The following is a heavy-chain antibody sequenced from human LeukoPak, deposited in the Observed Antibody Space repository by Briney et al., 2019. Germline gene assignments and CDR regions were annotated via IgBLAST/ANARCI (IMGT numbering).Heavy chain of an antibody. CDR3: ARDPGEKRAFDI. CDR2: ISSSSSTI. D-gene: IGHD3-10*01. Sequence: GGSLRLSCAASGFTFSSYSMNWVRQAPGKGLEWVSYISSSSSTIYYADSVKGRFTFSRDNAKNSLYLQMNSLRAEDTAVYYCARDPGEKRAFDIWGQGTMVTVSS. CDR1: GFTFSSYS. J-gene: IGHJ3*02. V-gene: IGHV3-48*01.